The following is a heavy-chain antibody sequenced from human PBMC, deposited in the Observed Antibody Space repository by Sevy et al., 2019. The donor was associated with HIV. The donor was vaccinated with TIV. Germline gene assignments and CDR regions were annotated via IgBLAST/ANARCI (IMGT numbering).Heavy chain of an antibody. CDR3: ARDPLGAVAGSYDY. Sequence: SETLSLTCTVSGGSISSYYWSWIRQPPGKGLEWIGYIYYSGSTNYNPSLKSRVTISVDTSKNQFSLKLSSVTAAHTAVYYCARDPLGAVAGSYDYWGQGTLVTVSS. J-gene: IGHJ4*02. D-gene: IGHD6-19*01. CDR2: IYYSGST. CDR1: GGSISSYY. V-gene: IGHV4-59*01.